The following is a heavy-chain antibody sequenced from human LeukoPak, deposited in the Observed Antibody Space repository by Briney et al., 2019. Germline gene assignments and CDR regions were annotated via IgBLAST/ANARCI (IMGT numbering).Heavy chain of an antibody. D-gene: IGHD3-10*01. J-gene: IGHJ5*02. V-gene: IGHV4-34*01. Sequence: PSETLSLTCVVYGGSFSGYYWSWIRQPPGKGLEWIGEINHSGSTNYNPSLKSRVTISVDTSKNQFSLKLSSVTAADTAVYYCAGGYNYYGSGSYGWFDPWGQGTLVTVSS. CDR1: GGSFSGYY. CDR3: AGGYNYYGSGSYGWFDP. CDR2: INHSGST.